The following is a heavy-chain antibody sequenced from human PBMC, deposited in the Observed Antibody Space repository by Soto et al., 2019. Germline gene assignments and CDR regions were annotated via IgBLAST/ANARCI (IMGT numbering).Heavy chain of an antibody. V-gene: IGHV3-23*01. CDR2: INPNGGTT. CDR3: AKSAPTAIIVAKYFDY. CDR1: GFTFSSCA. J-gene: IGHJ4*02. D-gene: IGHD2-2*02. Sequence: EVQLLESGGGLVQPGGSLRLSCAASGFTFSSCAMSWVRQAPGKGLEWVSGINPNGGTTYQADSVKGRFTISRDNSKNTLYLQMNSLRAEDTAVYFCAKSAPTAIIVAKYFDYWGQGALVTVSS.